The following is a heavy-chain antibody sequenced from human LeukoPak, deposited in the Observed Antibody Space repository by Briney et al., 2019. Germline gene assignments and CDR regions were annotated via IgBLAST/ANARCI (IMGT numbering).Heavy chain of an antibody. Sequence: GGSLRLSRAASGFTFSKYWMLWVRQAPGKGLESVSRINTDGTVTTYADSVKGRFTVSRDNADNTMFLQMNSVRDEDTAVYYCSTKQWLAPPPDSWGQGTPVTVSS. CDR3: STKQWLAPPPDS. CDR2: INTDGTVT. CDR1: GFTFSKYW. V-gene: IGHV3-74*01. D-gene: IGHD6-19*01. J-gene: IGHJ4*02.